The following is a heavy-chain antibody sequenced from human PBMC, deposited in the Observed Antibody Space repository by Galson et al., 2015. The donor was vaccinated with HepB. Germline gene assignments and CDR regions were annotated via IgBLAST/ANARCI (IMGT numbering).Heavy chain of an antibody. J-gene: IGHJ5*02. CDR1: GFTFSSYA. CDR2: ISGSGGST. V-gene: IGHV3-23*01. D-gene: IGHD2-2*02. CDR3: AKDIVVVPAAIPMFDP. Sequence: SLRLSCAASGFTFSSYAMSWVRQAPGKGLEWVSAISGSGGSTYYADSVKGRFTISRDNSKNTLYLQMNSLRAEDTAVYYCAKDIVVVPAAIPMFDPWGQGTLVTVSS.